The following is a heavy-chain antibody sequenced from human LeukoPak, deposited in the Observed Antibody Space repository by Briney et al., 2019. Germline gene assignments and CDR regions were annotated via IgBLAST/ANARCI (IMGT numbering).Heavy chain of an antibody. J-gene: IGHJ4*02. CDR1: GFTFSSYG. D-gene: IGHD3-10*01. V-gene: IGHV3-23*01. Sequence: GGSLRLSCAASGFTFSSYGMHWVRQAPGKGLEWVSGITGSGGSTYYADSVQGRFTISRDNSKNTLYLQMNSLRAEDTALYYCAKDIEPLWFGELFNWGQGTLVTVSS. CDR3: AKDIEPLWFGELFN. CDR2: ITGSGGST.